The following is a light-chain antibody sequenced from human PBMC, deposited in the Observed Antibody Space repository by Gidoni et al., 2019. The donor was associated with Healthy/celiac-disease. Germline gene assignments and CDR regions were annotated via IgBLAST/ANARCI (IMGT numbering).Light chain of an antibody. CDR1: QSVSSY. Sequence: EIVLTQSPATLSLSPGERATISCRASQSVSSYLAWYQQKPGQAPRLLISDASNRATGIPARFSGSGSGTDFTLTISSLEPEDFAVYYCQQRSNWPLTFAGXTKVEIK. CDR3: QQRSNWPLT. V-gene: IGKV3-11*01. CDR2: DAS. J-gene: IGKJ4*01.